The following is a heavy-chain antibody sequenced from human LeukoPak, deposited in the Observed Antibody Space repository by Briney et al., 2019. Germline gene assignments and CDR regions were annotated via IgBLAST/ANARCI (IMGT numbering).Heavy chain of an antibody. D-gene: IGHD6-13*01. V-gene: IGHV3-30*03. J-gene: IGHJ5*02. CDR3: ARPRGAAAGTFGFDP. Sequence: GGSLRLSCAASGFTFTSYVMHWVRQAPGKGLQWVALISYDGSNKYYADSVKGRFTISRDNSKNTLYLQMNSLRAEDTAVYYCARPRGAAAGTFGFDPWGQGTLVTVST. CDR2: ISYDGSNK. CDR1: GFTFTSYV.